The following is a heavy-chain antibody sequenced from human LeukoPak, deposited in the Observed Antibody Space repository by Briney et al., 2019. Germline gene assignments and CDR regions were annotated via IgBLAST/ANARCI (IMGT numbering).Heavy chain of an antibody. V-gene: IGHV4-61*10. Sequence: PSETLSLTCTVSGDSISSGSYYWSWIRQPAGKGLEWIGEISHSGRANYNPSLKSRATMSVDTSKNQFSLNLRFVTAADTAIYYCGSLHQVRGLTVFDHWGQGSLVTVSS. J-gene: IGHJ4*02. D-gene: IGHD3-10*01. CDR3: GSLHQVRGLTVFDH. CDR1: GDSISSGSYY. CDR2: ISHSGRA.